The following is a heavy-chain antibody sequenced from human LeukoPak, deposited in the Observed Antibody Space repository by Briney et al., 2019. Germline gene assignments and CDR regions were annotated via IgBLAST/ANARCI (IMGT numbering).Heavy chain of an antibody. CDR3: ARGTHSYYDGYYFDY. D-gene: IGHD3-22*01. CDR2: INHSGST. Sequence: PSETLSLTCAVYGGSFSGYYWSWIRQPPGKGLEWIGEINHSGSTNYNPSLKSRVTISVDTSKNQFSLKLSSVTAADTAVYYCARGTHSYYDGYYFDYWGQGTLVTVSS. J-gene: IGHJ4*02. CDR1: GGSFSGYY. V-gene: IGHV4-34*01.